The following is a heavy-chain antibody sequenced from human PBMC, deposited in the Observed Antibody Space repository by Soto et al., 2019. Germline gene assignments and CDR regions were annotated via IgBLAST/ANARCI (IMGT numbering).Heavy chain of an antibody. D-gene: IGHD3-16*01. CDR1: GFTFSSYA. CDR3: ARLLVPENPLRRLGFYY. Sequence: GGSLRLSCAASGFTFSSYAMHWVRQAPGKGLEWVAVISYDGSNKYYADSVKGRFTISRDNSKNPLYLQMASLRAEDTAVYYCARLLVPENPLRRLGFYYWGQGTLVTVSS. J-gene: IGHJ4*02. CDR2: ISYDGSNK. V-gene: IGHV3-30-3*01.